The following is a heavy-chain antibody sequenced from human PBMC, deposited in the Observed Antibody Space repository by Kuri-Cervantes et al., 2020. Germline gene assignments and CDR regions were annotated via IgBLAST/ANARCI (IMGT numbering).Heavy chain of an antibody. J-gene: IGHJ6*03. D-gene: IGHD3-10*01. CDR3: ARGGVWFRSDYYCYMDV. V-gene: IGHV4-4*02. CDR1: GGSISGSNW. Sequence: SCAVSGGSISGSNWWSWVRQPPGKGLEWIGEIYHSGSTYYNPSLKSRLTISVDTSKNQFSLKLSSVTAADTAVYYCARGGVWFRSDYYCYMDVWGKGTTVTVSS. CDR2: IYHSGST.